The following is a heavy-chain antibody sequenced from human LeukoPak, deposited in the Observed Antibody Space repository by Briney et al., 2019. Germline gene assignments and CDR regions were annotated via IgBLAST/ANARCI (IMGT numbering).Heavy chain of an antibody. CDR3: ARRDYHGSSGYYDSSY. J-gene: IGHJ4*02. V-gene: IGHV3-23*01. Sequence: GGSLRLSCAASGFTFSNYAMSWVRQAPGKGLEWVSGISDSGSNTYYADSVKGRFTISRDNAKNSLYLQMNSLRAVDTAVYYCARRDYHGSSGYYDSSYWGQGTLVTVSS. CDR2: ISDSGSNT. D-gene: IGHD3-22*01. CDR1: GFTFSNYA.